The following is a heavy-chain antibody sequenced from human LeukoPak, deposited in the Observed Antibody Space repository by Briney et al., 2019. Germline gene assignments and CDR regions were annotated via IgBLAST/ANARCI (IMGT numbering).Heavy chain of an antibody. D-gene: IGHD3-10*01. Sequence: SETLSLTCTVSGGSISSSSYYWGWIRQPPGKGLEWIGSIYYSGSTYYNPSLKSRVTISVDTSKNQFSLKLSSVTAADTAVYYCASGGLNYFDYWGQGTLVTVSS. CDR3: ASGGLNYFDY. CDR1: GGSISSSSYY. J-gene: IGHJ4*02. V-gene: IGHV4-39*07. CDR2: IYYSGST.